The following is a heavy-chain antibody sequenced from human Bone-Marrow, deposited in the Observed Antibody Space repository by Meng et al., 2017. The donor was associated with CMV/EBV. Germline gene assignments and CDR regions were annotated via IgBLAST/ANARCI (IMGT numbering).Heavy chain of an antibody. D-gene: IGHD2-2*01. CDR1: GGSISSSNW. CDR3: ARGAQISSTSCYYFDY. Sequence: SETLSLTCAVSGGSISSSNWWSWVRQPPGKGLEWIGEIYHSGSTNYNPSLKSRVTISVDKSKNQFSLKLSSVTAADTAVYYCARGAQISSTSCYYFDYWGQGTLVPVSS. J-gene: IGHJ4*02. CDR2: IYHSGST. V-gene: IGHV4-4*02.